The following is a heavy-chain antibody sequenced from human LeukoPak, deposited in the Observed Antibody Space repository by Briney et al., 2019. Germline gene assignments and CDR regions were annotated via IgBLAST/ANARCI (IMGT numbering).Heavy chain of an antibody. V-gene: IGHV4-34*01. D-gene: IGHD3-16*02. J-gene: IGHJ6*04. CDR1: GGSISSYY. CDR2: INHSGST. Sequence: SETLSLTCTVSGGSISSYYWSWIRQPPGKGLEWIGEINHSGSTNYNPSLKSRVTISVDTSKNQFSLKLSSVTAADTAVYYCAESRKIGGVIVRWGKGTTVTVSS. CDR3: AESRKIGGVIVR.